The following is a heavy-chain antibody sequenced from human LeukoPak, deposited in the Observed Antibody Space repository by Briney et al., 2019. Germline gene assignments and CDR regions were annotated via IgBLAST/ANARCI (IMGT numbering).Heavy chain of an antibody. D-gene: IGHD2-15*01. J-gene: IGHJ5*02. CDR1: GSTFTGYY. Sequence: SVKFSCKASGSTFTGYYIHWVRHAPGQRLERMVWINPNSGGTNYAQKFQGRVTMTRDTSTSTAYMALSRLSFDDTAVYYCARALLGCSGGSCYSDWFDHWGQGTLVTVSS. V-gene: IGHV1-2*02. CDR3: ARALLGCSGGSCYSDWFDH. CDR2: INPNSGGT.